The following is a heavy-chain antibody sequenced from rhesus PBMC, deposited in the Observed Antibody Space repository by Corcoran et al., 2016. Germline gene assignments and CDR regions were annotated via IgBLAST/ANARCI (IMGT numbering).Heavy chain of an antibody. CDR3: AREAAADHGQKDAFDF. Sequence: QLQLQESGPGLVKPSETLSVTCAVSGGSISSSSWSWIRQAPGKGLEWIGYIYGSCSSTNYNPSLKGRVTLSVDTSKNQLSLKLSSVTAADTAVYYCAREAAADHGQKDAFDFWGQGLRVTVSS. CDR1: GGSISSSS. CDR2: IYGSCSST. V-gene: IGHV4-169*02. J-gene: IGHJ3*01. D-gene: IGHD6-25*01.